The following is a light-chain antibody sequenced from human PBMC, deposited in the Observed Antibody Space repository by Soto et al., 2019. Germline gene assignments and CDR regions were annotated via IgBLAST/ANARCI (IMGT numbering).Light chain of an antibody. Sequence: EIVMTQSPATLSVSPGERATLSCGASQSVTSNLAWYQQKPGQAPRLLIHGASTRATGIPARFSGSGSGTEFTLTISSLQSEDFAIYYCQQYNTWPPITFGQGTRLEIK. CDR2: GAS. CDR3: QQYNTWPPIT. J-gene: IGKJ5*01. CDR1: QSVTSN. V-gene: IGKV3D-15*01.